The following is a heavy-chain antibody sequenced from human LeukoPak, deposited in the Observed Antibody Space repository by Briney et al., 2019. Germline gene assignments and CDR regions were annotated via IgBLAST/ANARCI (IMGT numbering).Heavy chain of an antibody. J-gene: IGHJ6*02. V-gene: IGHV1-18*01. D-gene: IGHD2-2*01. CDR3: AREDIVVVPAALGGYYYYGMDV. Sequence: ASVKVSCKASGYTFTSYGIGWVRQGPGQGLEWMGWISAYNGNTNYAQKLQGRVTMTTDTSTSTAYMELRSLRSDDTAVYYCAREDIVVVPAALGGYYYYGMDVWGQGTTVTVSS. CDR2: ISAYNGNT. CDR1: GYTFTSYG.